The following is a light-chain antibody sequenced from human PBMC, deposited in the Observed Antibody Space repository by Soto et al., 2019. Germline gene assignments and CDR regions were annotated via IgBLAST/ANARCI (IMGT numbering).Light chain of an antibody. Sequence: EVVLTQSPVTLPLSPVERSTLSCRASQSFRGLLAWYQQKPGQAPRLLIYGASTRATGIPARFSGSGSGTEFTLTIGSLQSEDFAVYYCQQYINWLTFGGGTKVDIK. J-gene: IGKJ4*01. V-gene: IGKV3-15*01. CDR3: QQYINWLT. CDR1: QSFRGL. CDR2: GAS.